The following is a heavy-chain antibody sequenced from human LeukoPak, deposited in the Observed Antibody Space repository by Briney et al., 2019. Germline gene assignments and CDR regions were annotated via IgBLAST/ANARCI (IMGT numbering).Heavy chain of an antibody. CDR1: GGTFSSYT. V-gene: IGHV1-69*02. J-gene: IGHJ4*02. D-gene: IGHD5-18*01. CDR3: ARAGLIQLWAWGNFDY. Sequence: GSSVKVSCKASGGTFSSYTISWVRQAPGQGLEWMGRIIPILGIANYAQKFQGRVTITADKSTSTAYMELSSLRSEDTAVYYCARAGLIQLWAWGNFDYWGQGTLVTVSS. CDR2: IIPILGIA.